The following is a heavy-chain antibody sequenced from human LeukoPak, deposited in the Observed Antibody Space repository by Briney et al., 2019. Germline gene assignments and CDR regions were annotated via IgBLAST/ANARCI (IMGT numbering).Heavy chain of an antibody. CDR1: GFTVSSNY. CDR3: ARGSGWYKAVDY. Sequence: GGSLRLSCAASGFTVSSNYMSWVRQAPGKGLEWVSVIYSGGSSYYTDSVKGRFTISRDNSKNTLYLQMNSLRAEDTAVYYCARGSGWYKAVDYWGQGTLVTVSS. V-gene: IGHV3-53*01. J-gene: IGHJ4*02. CDR2: IYSGGSS. D-gene: IGHD6-19*01.